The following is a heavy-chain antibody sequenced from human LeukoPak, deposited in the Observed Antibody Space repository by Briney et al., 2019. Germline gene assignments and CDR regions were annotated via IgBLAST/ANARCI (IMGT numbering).Heavy chain of an antibody. D-gene: IGHD2-2*01. Sequence: PSETLSLTCTVSGGSVSSGSYYWSWIRQPPGKGLEWIGDIYHSGSTKYTASLKSRVIISVDTSKNQFSLKLSSVTAADTAVYYCARGLPAGNQPLFDYWGQGTLVTVSS. V-gene: IGHV4-61*01. CDR1: GGSVSSGSYY. J-gene: IGHJ4*02. CDR2: IYHSGST. CDR3: ARGLPAGNQPLFDY.